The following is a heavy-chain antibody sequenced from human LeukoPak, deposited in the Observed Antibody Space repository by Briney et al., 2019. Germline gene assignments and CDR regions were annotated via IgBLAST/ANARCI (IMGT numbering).Heavy chain of an antibody. CDR3: ARAYFEY. CDR1: GFTFSNYW. V-gene: IGHV3-7*01. CDR2: IKQDGSEK. Sequence: GGSLRPSCAASGFTFSNYWMQWVRQVPGKGLEWVANIKQDGSEKYYVDSVKGRFTISRDNAKNSLYLQMDSLRAEDTAVYYCARAYFEYWGQGTLVTVSS. J-gene: IGHJ4*02.